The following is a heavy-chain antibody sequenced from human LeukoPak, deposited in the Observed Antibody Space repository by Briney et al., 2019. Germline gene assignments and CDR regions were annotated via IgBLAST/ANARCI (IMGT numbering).Heavy chain of an antibody. D-gene: IGHD3-22*01. V-gene: IGHV4-39*07. Sequence: SETLSLTCTVSGGSISSSSYYWGWIRQPPGKGLEWIGSIYYSGSTYYNPSLKRRVTISVDTSKNQFSLKLSSVTAADTAVYYCARLYRGYYDSSGSYESSDYWGQGTLVTVSS. CDR3: ARLYRGYYDSSGSYESSDY. CDR1: GGSISSSSYY. J-gene: IGHJ4*02. CDR2: IYYSGST.